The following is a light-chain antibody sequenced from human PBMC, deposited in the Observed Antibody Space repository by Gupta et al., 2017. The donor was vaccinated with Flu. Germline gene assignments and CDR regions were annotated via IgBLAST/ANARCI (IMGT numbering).Light chain of an antibody. V-gene: IGKV1-5*03. J-gene: IGKJ1*01. Sequence: DIQMTQSPSTLSASVGDRVTITCRASQSISSWLAWFQQKPGKAPTLLIYKASSLQSGVPSRFSGSGSGTEFTLTISSLQPDDFATYYCQQYGSYYRTFGQGTKVEIK. CDR3: QQYGSYYRT. CDR2: KAS. CDR1: QSISSW.